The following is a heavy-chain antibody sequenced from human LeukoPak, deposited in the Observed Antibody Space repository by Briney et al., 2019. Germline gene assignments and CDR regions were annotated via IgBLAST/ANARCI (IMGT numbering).Heavy chain of an antibody. CDR2: FDPEDGET. Sequence: ASVKVSCKVSGYTLTELSMQWVRQAPGKGLEWTGGFDPEDGETIYAQKFQGRVTMTEDTSTDTAYMELSSLRSEDTAVYYCATDNYYDSSGYYWGQGTLVTVSS. CDR1: GYTLTELS. CDR3: ATDNYYDSSGYY. V-gene: IGHV1-24*01. D-gene: IGHD3-22*01. J-gene: IGHJ4*02.